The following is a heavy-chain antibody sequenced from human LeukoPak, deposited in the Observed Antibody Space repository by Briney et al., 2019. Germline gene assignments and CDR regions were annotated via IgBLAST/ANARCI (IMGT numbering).Heavy chain of an antibody. CDR2: ISGSGDST. D-gene: IGHD3-3*01. J-gene: IGHJ4*02. CDR1: GFTFSSYA. CDR3: AKVGTIFGVVILFDY. V-gene: IGHV3-23*01. Sequence: GGSLRLSCAASGFTFSSYAMSWVRQAPGKGLEWVSAISGSGDSTYYADSVKGRFTISSDNSKNTLYLQMNSLRAEDTAVYYCAKVGTIFGVVILFDYWGQGTLVTVSS.